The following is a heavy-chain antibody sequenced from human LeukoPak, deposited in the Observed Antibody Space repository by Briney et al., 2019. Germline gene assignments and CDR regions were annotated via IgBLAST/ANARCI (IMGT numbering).Heavy chain of an antibody. D-gene: IGHD3-22*01. V-gene: IGHV3-9*01. CDR2: ISWNSGSI. Sequence: GRSLRLSCAASGFTFYDYAMHWVRQAPGKGLEWVSGISWNSGSIVYADSVKGRFTISRDNAKNSLYLQMNSLRAEDTALYYCAKDAEYDSSGYYFHWGQGTLVTVSS. CDR3: AKDAEYDSSGYYFH. J-gene: IGHJ4*02. CDR1: GFTFYDYA.